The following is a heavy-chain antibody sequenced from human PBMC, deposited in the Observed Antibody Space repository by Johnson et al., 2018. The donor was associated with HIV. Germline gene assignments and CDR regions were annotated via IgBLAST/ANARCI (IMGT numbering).Heavy chain of an antibody. CDR1: GFTVSSNY. V-gene: IGHV3-66*01. J-gene: IGHJ3*02. D-gene: IGHD2-8*01. CDR2: IYSGGSP. CDR3: ARLGLTDAFDI. Sequence: VQLVESGGGLVQPGGSLRLSCAASGFTVSSNYMSWVRQAPGKGLEWVSVIYSGGSPYYADSVKGRFTISRDNSKNTLYLQMNSLRAEDTAVYYCARLGLTDAFDIWSQGTMVTVSP.